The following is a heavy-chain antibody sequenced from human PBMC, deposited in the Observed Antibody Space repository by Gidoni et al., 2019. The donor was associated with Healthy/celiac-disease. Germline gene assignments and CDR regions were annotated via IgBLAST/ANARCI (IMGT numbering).Heavy chain of an antibody. CDR3: ARDLLERGTPFDI. D-gene: IGHD2-15*01. Sequence: QVQLQESGPGLVKPSETLSLTCTCSRGSIRSYYLCWIRQPAGQGLEWIGRIYTSGSTNYNPSLKSGVTMSVDTSKNQFSLKLSSVTAADTAVYYCARDLLERGTPFDIWGQGTMVTVSS. J-gene: IGHJ3*02. CDR2: IYTSGST. V-gene: IGHV4-4*07. CDR1: RGSIRSYY.